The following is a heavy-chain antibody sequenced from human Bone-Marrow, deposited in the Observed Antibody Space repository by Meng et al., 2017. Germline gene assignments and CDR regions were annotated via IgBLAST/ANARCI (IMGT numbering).Heavy chain of an antibody. Sequence: SESLSLTCAVSGYSINSGYWWGWIRQPPGSGLEWIGSVYRGGSTFYNPSLKTRVTMSVDTSTNHFSMKLSSVTAADTALYNSAREDGSASTTNWFDPWGQGVMVTVSS. V-gene: IGHV4-38-2*02. CDR1: GYSINSGYW. J-gene: IGHJ5*01. CDR2: VYRGGST. CDR3: AREDGSASTTNWFDP. D-gene: IGHD1-1*01.